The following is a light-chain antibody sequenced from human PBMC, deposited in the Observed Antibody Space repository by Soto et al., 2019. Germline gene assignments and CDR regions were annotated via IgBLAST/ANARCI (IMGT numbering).Light chain of an antibody. CDR1: QDISNN. V-gene: IGKV1-33*01. CDR2: DAS. J-gene: IGKJ2*01. Sequence: DIQMTQSPSSLSASVGDRVTITCQASQDISNNLHWYQVKPGKAPKLLIYDASNLETGVPSRFSGSGSGTDFTYTINTRGPEDVATYYCQQYDDLPRTFGQGTKLQVK. CDR3: QQYDDLPRT.